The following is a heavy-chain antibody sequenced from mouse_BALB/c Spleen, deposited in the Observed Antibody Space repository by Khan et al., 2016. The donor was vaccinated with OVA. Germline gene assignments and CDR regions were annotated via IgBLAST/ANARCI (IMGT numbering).Heavy chain of an antibody. CDR2: ISYSGNT. CDR3: ARTARIKY. D-gene: IGHD1-2*01. V-gene: IGHV3-2*02. J-gene: IGHJ2*01. Sequence: EVQLQESGPGLVKPSQSLSLTCTVTGYSITSGYGWNWIRQFPGNKLEWMGYISYSGNTNYNPSLKSRSSITRDTSKNQFFLQLNSVTTEDTATYDCARTARIKYWGQGTTLTVSS. CDR1: GYSITSGYG.